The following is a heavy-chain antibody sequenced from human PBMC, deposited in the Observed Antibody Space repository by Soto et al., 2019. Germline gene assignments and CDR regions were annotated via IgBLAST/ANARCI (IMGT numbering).Heavy chain of an antibody. D-gene: IGHD3-16*01. CDR2: ISNDGSNK. Sequence: QVQLVDSGGGVVQPGRSLRLSCAASGFTFSSYGMHWVRQAPGKGLEWVGLISNDGSNKYYVDSVKGRFTISRDNSKNTLYLQMNSLRAEDTAVYYCGGGHYFSDYWGQGTLITVSS. J-gene: IGHJ4*02. V-gene: IGHV3-30*03. CDR1: GFTFSSYG. CDR3: GGGHYFSDY.